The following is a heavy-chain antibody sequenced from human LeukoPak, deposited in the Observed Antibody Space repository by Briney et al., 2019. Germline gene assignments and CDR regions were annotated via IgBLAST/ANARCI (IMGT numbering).Heavy chain of an antibody. CDR1: GASISTYY. Sequence: SETLSLTCSVSGASISTYYWSWIRQPPGKGLEWIGYVHFGGRTNYNPSLKSRVTMSPDTAKNQFSLKLNSVTAADTAVYYCARAGGSWSFDYLGQGTLVTVSS. J-gene: IGHJ4*02. CDR3: ARAGGSWSFDY. CDR2: VHFGGRT. V-gene: IGHV4-59*01. D-gene: IGHD5-12*01.